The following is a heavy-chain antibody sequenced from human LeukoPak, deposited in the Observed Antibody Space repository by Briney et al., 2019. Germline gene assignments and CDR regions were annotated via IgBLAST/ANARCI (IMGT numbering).Heavy chain of an antibody. J-gene: IGHJ4*02. V-gene: IGHV4-61*01. Sequence: SETLSLTCTVSGGSVSSGSYYWSWIRQPPGKGLEWIGYIYYSGSTNYNPSLKSRVTISVDTSKNQFSLKLSSVTAADTAVYYCARDSGGHYFDYWGQGTLVTVSS. CDR2: IYYSGST. CDR3: ARDSGGHYFDY. D-gene: IGHD3-10*01. CDR1: GGSVSSGSYY.